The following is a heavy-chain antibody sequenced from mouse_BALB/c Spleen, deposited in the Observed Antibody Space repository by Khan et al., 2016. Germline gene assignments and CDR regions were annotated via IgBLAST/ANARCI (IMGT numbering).Heavy chain of an antibody. CDR3: ASSTQSFSAMDY. Sequence: VQLKQSGPELMKPGASVKISCKASGYSFTSYYMHWVKQSHGKSLEWIGYIDPFNGGTSYNQNFKGKATLTVDKSSSTAYMHLSSLTSEDSAVYYCASSTQSFSAMDYWGQGTSVTVSS. CDR2: IDPFNGGT. V-gene: IGHV1S135*01. CDR1: GYSFTSYY. J-gene: IGHJ4*01. D-gene: IGHD1-1*01.